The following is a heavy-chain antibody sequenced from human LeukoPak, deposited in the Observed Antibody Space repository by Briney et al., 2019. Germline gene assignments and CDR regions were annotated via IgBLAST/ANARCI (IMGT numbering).Heavy chain of an antibody. J-gene: IGHJ4*02. CDR2: ISTNGGST. D-gene: IGHD3-22*01. V-gene: IGHV3-64*02. CDR1: GFTFSNYA. Sequence: GGSLRLSCAASGFTFSNYAMYWVRQAPGRGLEYVSAISTNGGSTDYADSVKGRFTISRDNSDNRVFLQMGTLRAEDMAVYYCARGGYYDSSGSFDYWGQGILVTVSS. CDR3: ARGGYYDSSGSFDY.